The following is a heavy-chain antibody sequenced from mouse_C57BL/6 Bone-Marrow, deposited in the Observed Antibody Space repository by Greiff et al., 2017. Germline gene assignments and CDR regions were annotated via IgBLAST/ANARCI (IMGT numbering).Heavy chain of an antibody. CDR1: GYTFSSSW. V-gene: IGHV1-82*01. Sequence: QVQLQQSGPELVKPGASVKISCKASGYTFSSSWMHWVKQRPGQGLEWIGWIYPGDGDTNYTWKFKGKATLTADTSSSTAYMQLSSLTSEDSAVYFCAKRYGGSHEFFDVWGKGTTVTVSA. D-gene: IGHD1-1*01. CDR3: AKRYGGSHEFFDV. CDR2: IYPGDGDT. J-gene: IGHJ1*03.